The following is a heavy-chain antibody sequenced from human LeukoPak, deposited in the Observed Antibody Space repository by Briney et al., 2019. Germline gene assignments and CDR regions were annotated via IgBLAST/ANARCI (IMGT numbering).Heavy chain of an antibody. J-gene: IGHJ4*02. D-gene: IGHD4-17*01. Sequence: ASETLSLTCAVSGGSISSSNWWSWVRQAPGKGLEWIGEIHDSGNTNYNPALKSQVTMSVDKSKNQFSLKLSSVTAADTAVYYCADDYGDWGQGTLVTVSS. CDR1: GGSISSSNW. CDR2: IHDSGNT. V-gene: IGHV4-4*02. CDR3: ADDYGD.